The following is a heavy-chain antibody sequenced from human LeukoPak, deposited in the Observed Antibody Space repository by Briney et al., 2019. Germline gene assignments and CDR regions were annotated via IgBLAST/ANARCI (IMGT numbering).Heavy chain of an antibody. CDR3: ARDMGVAAAGSPRY. CDR1: GGSISSSSYY. J-gene: IGHJ4*02. CDR2: IYHSGST. V-gene: IGHV4-39*07. Sequence: SETLSLTCTVSGGSISSSSYYWGWIRQPPGKGLEWIGSIYHSGSTYYNPSLKSRVTISVDTSRNQFSLKLSSVTAADTAVYYCARDMGVAAAGSPRYWGQGTLVTVSS. D-gene: IGHD6-13*01.